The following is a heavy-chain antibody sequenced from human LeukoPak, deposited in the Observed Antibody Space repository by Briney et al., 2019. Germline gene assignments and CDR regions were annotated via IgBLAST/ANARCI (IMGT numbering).Heavy chain of an antibody. CDR3: ARWGRYSGYPIDY. V-gene: IGHV1-2*02. CDR1: GYTFTGYY. D-gene: IGHD5-12*01. J-gene: IGHJ4*02. Sequence: ASVKVSCKASGYTFTGYYMHWVRQAPGQGLEWMGWINPNSGGTSYAQKFQGRVTMTRDTSISTAYMELSRLRSDDTAVYYCARWGRYSGYPIDYWGQGTLVTVSS. CDR2: INPNSGGT.